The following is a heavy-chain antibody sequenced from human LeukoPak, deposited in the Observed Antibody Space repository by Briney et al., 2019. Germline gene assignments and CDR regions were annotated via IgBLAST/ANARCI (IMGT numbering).Heavy chain of an antibody. CDR2: ISYDGSNK. CDR3: ARDGAVEMATISFYFDY. V-gene: IGHV3-30-3*01. Sequence: PGGSLRLSCAASGFTFSTYAMHWVRQAPGKGLEWVAVISYDGSNKYYADSVKGRFTISRDNSKNTLYLQMNSLRAEDTAVYYCARDGAVEMATISFYFDYWGQGTLVTVSS. J-gene: IGHJ4*02. CDR1: GFTFSTYA. D-gene: IGHD5-24*01.